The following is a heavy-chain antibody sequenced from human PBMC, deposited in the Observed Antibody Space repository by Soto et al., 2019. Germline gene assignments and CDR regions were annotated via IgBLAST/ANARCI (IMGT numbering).Heavy chain of an antibody. D-gene: IGHD6-13*01. CDR1: GYTFTSYY. CDR2: INPSGGST. V-gene: IGHV1-46*01. Sequence: ASVKVSCKASGYTFTSYYMHWVRQAPGQGLEWMGIINPSGGSTSYAQKFQGRVTMTRDTSTSTVYMELSSLRSEDTAVYYCARDRQMYSSSWSQGFDYWGQGTLVTVSS. J-gene: IGHJ4*02. CDR3: ARDRQMYSSSWSQGFDY.